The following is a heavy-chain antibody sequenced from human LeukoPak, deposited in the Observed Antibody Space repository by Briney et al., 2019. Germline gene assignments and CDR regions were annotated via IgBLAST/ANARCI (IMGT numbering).Heavy chain of an antibody. CDR3: ARQEGGGYFDY. Sequence: PSETLSLTCTVSGGSISSSSYYWGWIRQPPGKGPEWIGSIYYSGSTYYNPSLKSRVTISVDTSKNQFSLKLSSVTAADTAVYYCARQEGGGYFDYWGQGTLVTVSS. D-gene: IGHD3-16*01. V-gene: IGHV4-39*01. J-gene: IGHJ4*02. CDR1: GGSISSSSYY. CDR2: IYYSGST.